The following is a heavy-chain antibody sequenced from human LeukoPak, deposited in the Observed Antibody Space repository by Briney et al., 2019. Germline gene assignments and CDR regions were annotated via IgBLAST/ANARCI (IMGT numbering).Heavy chain of an antibody. Sequence: NTSETLSLTCTVSGDSITSSAFYWGWIRQAPGKGLEWIGNIFHGGNTHYNPSLKSRVTISVDTSKNQFSLKLSSVTAADTAVYYCASTRGYFDWLDFFGGEHNWFDPWGQGTLVTVSS. CDR1: GDSITSSAFY. CDR2: IFHGGNT. D-gene: IGHD3-9*01. V-gene: IGHV4-39*07. J-gene: IGHJ5*02. CDR3: ASTRGYFDWLDFFGGEHNWFDP.